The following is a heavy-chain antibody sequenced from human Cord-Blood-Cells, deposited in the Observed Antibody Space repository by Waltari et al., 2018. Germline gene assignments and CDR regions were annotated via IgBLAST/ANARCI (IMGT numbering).Heavy chain of an antibody. J-gene: IGHJ6*02. CDR3: ARVSGSYPYYYYYYGMDV. CDR1: GYTFTSYA. CDR2: INAGNGNT. Sequence: QVQLVQSGAEVKKPGASVKVSCKASGYTFTSYAMHWVRQAPGPRLEWMGWINAGNGNTKYSQKFQGRVTITRDTSASTAYMELSSLRSEDTAVYYCARVSGSYPYYYYYYGMDVWGQGTTVTVSS. V-gene: IGHV1-3*01. D-gene: IGHD1-26*01.